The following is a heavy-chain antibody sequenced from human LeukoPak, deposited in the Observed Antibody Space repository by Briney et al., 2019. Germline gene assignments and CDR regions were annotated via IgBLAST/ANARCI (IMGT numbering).Heavy chain of an antibody. V-gene: IGHV4-39*07. J-gene: IGHJ4*02. CDR3: ARDYQGGYGDKTVDY. D-gene: IGHD5-18*01. CDR1: GGSISSRSYY. Sequence: SETLSLTCTVSGGSISSRSYYWGWIRQPPGKGLEWIGSIYYTGSTDYNPSLKSRVTISVDTSKNQFSLKLSSVTAADTAVYYCARDYQGGYGDKTVDYWGQGTLVTVSS. CDR2: IYYTGST.